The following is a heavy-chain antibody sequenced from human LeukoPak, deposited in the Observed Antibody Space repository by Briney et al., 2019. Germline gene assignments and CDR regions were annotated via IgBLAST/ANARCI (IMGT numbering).Heavy chain of an antibody. CDR2: ISSGGGST. V-gene: IGHV3-23*01. D-gene: IGHD4-17*01. J-gene: IGHJ3*02. CDR3: AKGQTTVTPNAFDI. Sequence: GSLRLSCAASGFTFASYAMSWVRQAPGKGLEWGSDISSGGGSTHYADSVKGRLTISRDNSKNTLYLQMNSLRAEDTAVYYCAKGQTTVTPNAFDIWGQGTMVTVSS. CDR1: GFTFASYA.